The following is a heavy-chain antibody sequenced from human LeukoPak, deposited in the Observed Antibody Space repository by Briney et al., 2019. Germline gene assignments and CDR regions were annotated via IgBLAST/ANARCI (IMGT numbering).Heavy chain of an antibody. CDR2: INHCGST. D-gene: IGHD3-9*01. J-gene: IGHJ4*02. Sequence: PSETLSLTCVLYGGSSSGYYWSWIRQPPGKGLEWIGEINHCGSTNYNPSLKSRVTISVDTSKNQFSLKLSSVTAADTAVYYCARAPQDYDILTGYYPTYFDYWGQGTLVTVSS. V-gene: IGHV4-34*01. CDR3: ARAPQDYDILTGYYPTYFDY. CDR1: GGSSSGYY.